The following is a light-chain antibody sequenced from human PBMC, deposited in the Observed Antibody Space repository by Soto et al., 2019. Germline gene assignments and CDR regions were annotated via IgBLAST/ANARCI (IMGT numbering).Light chain of an antibody. CDR2: DSS. V-gene: IGKV3-11*01. J-gene: IGKJ4*01. CDR3: QQRRNWPST. CDR1: QSVSSY. Sequence: IVVTQSPATLSLSPGERATLSCRASQSVSSYLAWYQQKPGQAPRLLIYDSSNRAAGIPARFSGSGSGTDLSLTISSLETEDFAVYYCQQRRNWPSTFGGGTKVEIK.